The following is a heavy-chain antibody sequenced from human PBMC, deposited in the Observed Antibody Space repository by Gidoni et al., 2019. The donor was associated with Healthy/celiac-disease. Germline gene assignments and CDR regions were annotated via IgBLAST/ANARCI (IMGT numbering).Heavy chain of an antibody. D-gene: IGHD3-16*01. CDR3: AREGLDHDAFDI. V-gene: IGHV4-59*01. CDR1: GGSISSYY. Sequence: QVQLQESGPGLVKPSETLSLTCTVSGGSISSYYWSWIRQPPGKGLEWIGYIYYSGSTNYNPSLKSRVTISVDTSKNQFSLKLSSVTAADTAVYYCAREGLDHDAFDIWGQGTMVTVSS. CDR2: IYYSGST. J-gene: IGHJ3*02.